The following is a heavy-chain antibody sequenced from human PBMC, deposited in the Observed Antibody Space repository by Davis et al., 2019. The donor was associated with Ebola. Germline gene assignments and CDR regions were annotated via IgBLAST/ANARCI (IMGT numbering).Heavy chain of an antibody. D-gene: IGHD3-22*01. J-gene: IGHJ2*01. V-gene: IGHV4-61*08. CDR2: IYYSGST. CDR1: GGSISSGGYY. Sequence: MPSETLSLTCTVSGGSISSGGYYWSWIRQHPGKGLEWIGYIYYSGSTNYNPSLKSRVTISVDTSKNQFSLKLSSVTAADTAVYYCARGPGYYYDSSGYYSLRYFDLWGRGTLVTVSS. CDR3: ARGPGYYYDSSGYYSLRYFDL.